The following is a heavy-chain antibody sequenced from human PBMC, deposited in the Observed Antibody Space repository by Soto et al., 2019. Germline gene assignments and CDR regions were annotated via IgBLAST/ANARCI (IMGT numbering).Heavy chain of an antibody. J-gene: IGHJ6*02. CDR1: GFTFHNYN. CDR2: ITSSSTVI. CDR3: ARDESGMDV. V-gene: IGHV3-48*02. Sequence: PGGSLRLSCAASGFTFHNYNMHWVRQAPGKGLEWVSYITSSSTVIYYADSVKGRFTISRDNAKNSLYLQMSSLRDEDTAVYYCARDESGMDVWGRGTTVNVSS.